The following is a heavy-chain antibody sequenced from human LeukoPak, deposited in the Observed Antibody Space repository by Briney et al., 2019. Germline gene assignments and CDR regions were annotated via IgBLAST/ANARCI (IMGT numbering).Heavy chain of an antibody. CDR3: ARRAAAGTRFDP. V-gene: IGHV3-21*01. D-gene: IGHD6-13*01. CDR2: ISSSSSYI. Sequence: GGSLRLSCAASGFTFSSYSMNWVRQAPGKGLEWVSSISSSSSYIYYADSVKGRFTISRDNAKNSLYLQMNSLRAEDTAVYYCARRAAAGTRFDPWGQGTLVTVSS. J-gene: IGHJ5*02. CDR1: GFTFSSYS.